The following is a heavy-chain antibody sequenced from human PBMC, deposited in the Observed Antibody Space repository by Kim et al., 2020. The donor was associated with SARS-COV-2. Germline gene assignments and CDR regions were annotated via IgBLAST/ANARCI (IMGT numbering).Heavy chain of an antibody. CDR3: ARHVDTTIVDDY. CDR2: IYYSGTT. J-gene: IGHJ4*02. Sequence: SETLSLTCTDSGGSISSGGYYWSWIRQHPGKGLEWIGYIYYSGTTYYNPSLKSRATISVDTSKNQFSLKLSSVTAADTAVYYCARHVDTTIVDDYWGQGTLVTVSS. CDR1: GGSISSGGYY. V-gene: IGHV4-31*03. D-gene: IGHD5-18*01.